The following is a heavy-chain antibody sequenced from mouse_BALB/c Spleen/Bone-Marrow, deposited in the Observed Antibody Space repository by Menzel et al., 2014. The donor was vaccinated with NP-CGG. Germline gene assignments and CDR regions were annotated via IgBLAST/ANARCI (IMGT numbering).Heavy chain of an antibody. V-gene: IGHV1S41*01. D-gene: IGHD3-3*01. Sequence: DLVKPGASAKLSCKASGYTFTSYWINWIKQRPGQGLEWIGRIAPGSGSTYNNEMFKGKATLIVDTSSSTAYIQLSSLSSEDSAVYFCARGGLHYFDYWGQGTTLTVSS. CDR1: GYTFTSYW. J-gene: IGHJ2*01. CDR3: ARGGLHYFDY. CDR2: IAPGSGST.